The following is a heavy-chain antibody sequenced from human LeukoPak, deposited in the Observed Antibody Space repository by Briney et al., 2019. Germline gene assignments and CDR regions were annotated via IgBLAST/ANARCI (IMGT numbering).Heavy chain of an antibody. V-gene: IGHV4-30-4*01. J-gene: IGHJ4*02. CDR1: GGSISSGDSY. Sequence: PSETLSLTCTVSGGSISSGDSYWSWIRQPPGKGLEWIGYIDYSGSTYYNPSLKSRVTISVDTPKNQFSLKLSSVTAADTAVYYCARRASGGSYFDYWGQGTLVTVSS. D-gene: IGHD1-26*01. CDR2: IDYSGST. CDR3: ARRASGGSYFDY.